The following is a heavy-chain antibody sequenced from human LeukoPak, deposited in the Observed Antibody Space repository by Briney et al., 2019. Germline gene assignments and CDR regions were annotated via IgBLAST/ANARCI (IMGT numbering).Heavy chain of an antibody. CDR3: AREIVVVVAATPVTTGFDY. Sequence: SQTLSLTCTVSGGSISSGSYYWSWIRQPAGKGLEWIGRIYTSGSANYNPSLKSRVTISVDTSKNQFSLKLSSVTAADTAVYYCAREIVVVVAATPVTTGFDYWGQGTLVTVSS. CDR2: IYTSGSA. CDR1: GGSISSGSYY. V-gene: IGHV4-61*02. D-gene: IGHD2-15*01. J-gene: IGHJ4*02.